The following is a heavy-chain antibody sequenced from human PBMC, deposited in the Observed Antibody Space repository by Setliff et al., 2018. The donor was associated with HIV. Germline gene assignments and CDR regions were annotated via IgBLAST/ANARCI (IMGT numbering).Heavy chain of an antibody. CDR3: ARPIKAAAGNDAFLV. D-gene: IGHD6-13*01. CDR1: GYTFTNYY. V-gene: IGHV1-46*01. J-gene: IGHJ3*01. Sequence: ASVKVSCKASGYTFTNYYIHWVRQAPGQGLEWMGIIDPSGGSPTYAQKFQGRVTLTSDTSTSTVYMDLSSLRSEDTAVYFCARPIKAAAGNDAFLVWGQGTLVTVSS. CDR2: IDPSGGSP.